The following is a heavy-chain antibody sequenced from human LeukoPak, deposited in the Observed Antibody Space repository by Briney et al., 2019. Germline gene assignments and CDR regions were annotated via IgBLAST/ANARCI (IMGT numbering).Heavy chain of an antibody. CDR2: ISSSSSTI. J-gene: IGHJ4*02. CDR3: ARDRGSGGSCYGY. D-gene: IGHD2-15*01. V-gene: IGHV3-48*04. Sequence: GGSLRLSCAASGFTFSSYSMNWVRQAPGKGLEWVSYISSSSSTIYYADSVKGRFTISRDNAKNSLYLQMNSLRAEDTAVYYCARDRGSGGSCYGYWGQGTLVTVSS. CDR1: GFTFSSYS.